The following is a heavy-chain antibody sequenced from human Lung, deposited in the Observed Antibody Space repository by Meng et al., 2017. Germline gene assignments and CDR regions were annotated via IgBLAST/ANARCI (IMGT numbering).Heavy chain of an antibody. Sequence: QVQLQESGPGLVKPSQTLSLTCTVSGGSISSGCYYWSWSRQYPGKGLEWIGYIYYSGSTYYNPSLRTRVTISLDTSKNQFSLKLSYVTAADTAVYYCVGTIGYYYAMAYWGQGTLVTVSS. CDR1: GGSISSGCYY. CDR3: VGTIGYYYAMAY. CDR2: IYYSGST. D-gene: IGHD3-22*01. V-gene: IGHV4-31*03. J-gene: IGHJ4*02.